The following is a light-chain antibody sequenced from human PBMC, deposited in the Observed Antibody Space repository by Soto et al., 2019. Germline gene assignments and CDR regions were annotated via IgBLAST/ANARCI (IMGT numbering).Light chain of an antibody. CDR1: TNDVGGYNY. J-gene: IGLJ1*01. CDR3: NSYTSSTSRPYV. CDR2: EVS. V-gene: IGLV2-14*01. Sequence: QSVLTQPASVSGSPGQSITISCIGTTNDVGGYNYVSWYQQHPGKAPKLLIFEVSSRPSGVSNRFSGSKSGNTASLTISALQAEDEADYFCNSYTSSTSRPYVFGTGTKVTVL.